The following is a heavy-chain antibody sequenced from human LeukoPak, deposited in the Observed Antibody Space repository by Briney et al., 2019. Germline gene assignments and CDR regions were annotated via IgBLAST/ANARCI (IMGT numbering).Heavy chain of an antibody. J-gene: IGHJ3*02. D-gene: IGHD6-13*01. CDR2: INHSGST. CDR1: GGSFSGYY. Sequence: SETLSLTCAVYGGSFSGYYWSWIRQPPGKGLEWIGEINHSGSTNYNPSLKSRVTISVDTSKNQFSLKLSSVTAADMAVYYCARHGAAAGNAFDIWGQGTMVTVSS. V-gene: IGHV4-34*01. CDR3: ARHGAAAGNAFDI.